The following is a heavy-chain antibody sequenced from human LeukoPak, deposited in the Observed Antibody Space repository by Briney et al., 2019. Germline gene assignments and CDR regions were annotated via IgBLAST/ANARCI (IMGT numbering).Heavy chain of an antibody. V-gene: IGHV4-61*02. D-gene: IGHD5-24*01. CDR1: GGSISSGSYY. J-gene: IGHJ4*02. CDR2: IYTSGST. CDR3: ARTNPSRDGYNSGESDY. Sequence: SQTLSLTCTVSGGSISSGSYYWRWLRQPAGKGLEWIGRIYTSGSTNYNPSLKSRVTISVDTSKNQFSLKLSSVTAADTAVYYCARTNPSRDGYNSGESDYWGQGTLVTVSS.